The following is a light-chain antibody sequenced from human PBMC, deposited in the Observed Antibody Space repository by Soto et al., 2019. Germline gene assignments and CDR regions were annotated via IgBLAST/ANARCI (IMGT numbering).Light chain of an antibody. CDR3: PLYDEGPQT. J-gene: IGKJ1*01. Sequence: EIVMTQSPATLSVSPGERAALSCRASLSVSSSLAWYQQTPGQAPRLLIYGASTRAIGIPARFSGSGSATDFTLTISSLHSAGFEVYYCPLYDEGPQTFGQGTKVEGK. V-gene: IGKV3-15*01. CDR1: LSVSSS. CDR2: GAS.